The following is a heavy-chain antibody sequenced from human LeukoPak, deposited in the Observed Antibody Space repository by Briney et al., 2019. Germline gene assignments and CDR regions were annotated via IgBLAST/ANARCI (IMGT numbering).Heavy chain of an antibody. Sequence: ASVKVSCKASGYTFTGYYMHWVRQAPGQGLEWMGWINPNSGGTNYAQKFQGWVTMTRDTSISTAYMELSRLRSDDTAMYYCATRSSITVTGPNGMDVWGQGTTVTVFS. CDR1: GYTFTGYY. J-gene: IGHJ6*02. V-gene: IGHV1-2*04. CDR2: INPNSGGT. CDR3: ATRSSITVTGPNGMDV. D-gene: IGHD3-3*01.